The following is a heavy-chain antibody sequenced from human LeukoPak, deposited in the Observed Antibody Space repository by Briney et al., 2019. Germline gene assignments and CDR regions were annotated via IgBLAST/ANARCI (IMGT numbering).Heavy chain of an antibody. D-gene: IGHD3-9*01. CDR1: GFTFSSYG. J-gene: IGHJ4*02. Sequence: PGRSLRLSCAASGFTFSSYGMHWVRQAPGKGLEWVAVISYDGSNKYYADSVKGRFTISRDNSKNTLYLQMNSLRAEDTAVYYCAKELLYYDILTGLDYWGQGTLVTVSS. CDR3: AKELLYYDILTGLDY. V-gene: IGHV3-30*18. CDR2: ISYDGSNK.